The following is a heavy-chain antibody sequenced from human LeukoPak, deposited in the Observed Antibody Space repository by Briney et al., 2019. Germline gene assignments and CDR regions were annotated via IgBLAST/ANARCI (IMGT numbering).Heavy chain of an antibody. D-gene: IGHD2-15*01. Sequence: PGGSLRLSCAASGFTFSSYSMNWVRQAPGKGLEWVSSISSSTSYIYYVASVKGRFTISRDNAKSSLYLQMNSLRAEDPAVYYCARDSSASGYFDYWGQGTLVTVSS. CDR2: ISSSTSYI. V-gene: IGHV3-21*01. J-gene: IGHJ4*02. CDR1: GFTFSSYS. CDR3: ARDSSASGYFDY.